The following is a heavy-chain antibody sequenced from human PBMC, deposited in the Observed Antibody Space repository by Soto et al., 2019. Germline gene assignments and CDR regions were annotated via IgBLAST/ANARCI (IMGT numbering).Heavy chain of an antibody. D-gene: IGHD6-19*01. CDR2: TYYRSNWRH. Sequence: SQTLSLTCAISGDSVSSNTAAWNWIRSSPSRGLEWLGRTYYRSNWRHDYAVSVRSRITVNPDTSKNHFSLQLNSVTPDDTAVYYCARGVAGSGFDLWGQGSLVTVAS. CDR1: GDSVSSNTAA. J-gene: IGHJ4*02. V-gene: IGHV6-1*01. CDR3: ARGVAGSGFDL.